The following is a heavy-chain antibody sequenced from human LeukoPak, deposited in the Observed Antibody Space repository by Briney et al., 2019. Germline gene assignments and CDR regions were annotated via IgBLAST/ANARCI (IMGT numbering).Heavy chain of an antibody. CDR2: INPNSGGT. V-gene: IGHV1-2*04. CDR3: ARAGTVEMTPLDY. CDR1: GYTFTGYY. Sequence: GASVKVSCKASGYTFTGYYMHWVRQAPGQGLEWMGRINPNSGGTNYAQKFQGWVTMTRDTSISTAYMELSRLRSDDTAVYYCARAGTVEMTPLDYWGQGTLVTASS. J-gene: IGHJ4*02. D-gene: IGHD5-24*01.